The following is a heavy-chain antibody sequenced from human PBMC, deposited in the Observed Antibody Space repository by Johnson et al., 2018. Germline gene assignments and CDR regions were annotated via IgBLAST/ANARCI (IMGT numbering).Heavy chain of an antibody. Sequence: QVQLGESGGGVVQPGRSLRLSCAASGFTFSSYGMHWVRQAPGKGLAWVEVIWYDGSNKYYADSVKGRFTISRDHSKNTLYLQMTSLRAEDTAVYYCVRDGGYYYDSSGYYLAEYFQHWGQGTLVTVSS. J-gene: IGHJ1*01. CDR3: VRDGGYYYDSSGYYLAEYFQH. D-gene: IGHD3-22*01. CDR2: IWYDGSNK. V-gene: IGHV3-33*01. CDR1: GFTFSSYG.